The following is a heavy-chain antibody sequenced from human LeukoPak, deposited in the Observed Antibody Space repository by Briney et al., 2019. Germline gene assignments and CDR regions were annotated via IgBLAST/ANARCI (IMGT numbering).Heavy chain of an antibody. CDR3: ARGRARYCSSTSCYPYYYYGMDV. D-gene: IGHD2-2*01. V-gene: IGHV4-31*03. J-gene: IGHJ6*02. CDR2: IYYSGST. CDR1: GGSISSGGYY. Sequence: PSETLSLTCTVSGGSISSGGYYWSWIRQHPGKGLEWIGYIYYSGSTYYNPSLKSRVTISVDTSKNQFSLKLSSVTAADTAVYYCARGRARYCSSTSCYPYYYYGMDVWGQGTTVTVSS.